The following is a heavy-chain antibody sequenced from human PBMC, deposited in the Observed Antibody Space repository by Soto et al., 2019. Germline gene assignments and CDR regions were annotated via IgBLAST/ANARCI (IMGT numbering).Heavy chain of an antibody. CDR3: AKDRRAGGNYGFYSDF. D-gene: IGHD1-7*01. CDR1: GFTFSSYG. CDR2: SSATGAGT. V-gene: IGHV3-23*01. Sequence: EVQLLESGGGLVQPGGSLRLSCEASGFTFSSYGMTWVRQAPGKGLEWVSFSSATGAGTYYADSVKGRFTISRDNSKNTLYLQMPSLRADDTAVYYCAKDRRAGGNYGFYSDFWGQGALVIVSS. J-gene: IGHJ4*02.